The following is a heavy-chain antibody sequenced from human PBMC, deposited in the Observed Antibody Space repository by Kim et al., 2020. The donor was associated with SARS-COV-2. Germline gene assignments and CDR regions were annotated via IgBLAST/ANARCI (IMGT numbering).Heavy chain of an antibody. V-gene: IGHV3-23*01. J-gene: IGHJ4*02. CDR3: AKFQRGGYDSPHEY. CDR2: LCGRGGSS. CDR1: GFTFSIYA. D-gene: IGHD5-12*01. Sequence: GGSLRLSCAASGFTFSIYAMGWVRQAPGKGLEWVSTLCGRGGSSYYADSVKRRFTISRDSSKNTLYLQMNSLGAGDTAVYYCAKFQRGGYDSPHEYWGQGTLVTVSS.